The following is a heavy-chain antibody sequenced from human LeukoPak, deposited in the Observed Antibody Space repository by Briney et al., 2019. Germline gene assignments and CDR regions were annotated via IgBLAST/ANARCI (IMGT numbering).Heavy chain of an antibody. CDR1: GGSISSYY. CDR2: IYTSGST. Sequence: SETLSLTCTVSGGSISSYYWSWIRQPPGKGLEWIGYIYTSGSTNYNPSLKSRVTISVDTSKNQFSLKLSSVTAADTAVYYCARLEYSSSFGNWFDHWGQGTLVTVSS. J-gene: IGHJ5*02. V-gene: IGHV4-4*09. D-gene: IGHD6-6*01. CDR3: ARLEYSSSFGNWFDH.